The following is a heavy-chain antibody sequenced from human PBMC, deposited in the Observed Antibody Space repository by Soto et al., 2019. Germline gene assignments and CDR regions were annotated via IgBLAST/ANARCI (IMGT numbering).Heavy chain of an antibody. Sequence: QVQLVQSGAEVKKPGSSVKVSCNTSGGTFGSYAISWVRQATGQGLEWLGGIIPIFSTPNYAQKLQGRVTSTADESTSTADMEVSRLRSEDHAVYYCARPIQYYFVTSAQSAWFDPWGQGTLVTVSS. CDR3: ARPIQYYFVTSAQSAWFDP. V-gene: IGHV1-69*12. CDR1: GGTFGSYA. J-gene: IGHJ5*02. CDR2: IIPIFSTP. D-gene: IGHD3-10*02.